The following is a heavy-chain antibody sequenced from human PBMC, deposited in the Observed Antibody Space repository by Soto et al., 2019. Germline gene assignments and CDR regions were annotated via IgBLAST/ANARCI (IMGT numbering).Heavy chain of an antibody. CDR3: ARDRRYRGYALIPRFDY. J-gene: IGHJ4*02. CDR2: ISAYNGNT. Sequence: QVQLVQSGAEVKKPGASVKVSCKASGYTFTSYGIRWVRQAPGQGLEWMGWISAYNGNTNYAQKLQGRVTMTTDTSTSTAYMELRSLRSDDTAVYYCARDRRYRGYALIPRFDYWCQGTLVTVSS. V-gene: IGHV1-18*01. D-gene: IGHD5-12*01. CDR1: GYTFTSYG.